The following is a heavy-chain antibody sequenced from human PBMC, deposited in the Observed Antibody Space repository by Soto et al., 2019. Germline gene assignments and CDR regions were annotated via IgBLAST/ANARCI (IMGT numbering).Heavy chain of an antibody. Sequence: PGESLKISCKGSGYSFTSYWIGWVRQMPGKGLEWMGIIYPGDSDTRYSPSFQGQVTISADKSISTAYLQWSSLKASDTAMYYCARQTDIVVVVAAFAAFDIWGQGTMVTVSS. D-gene: IGHD2-15*01. CDR3: ARQTDIVVVVAAFAAFDI. J-gene: IGHJ3*02. CDR1: GYSFTSYW. V-gene: IGHV5-51*01. CDR2: IYPGDSDT.